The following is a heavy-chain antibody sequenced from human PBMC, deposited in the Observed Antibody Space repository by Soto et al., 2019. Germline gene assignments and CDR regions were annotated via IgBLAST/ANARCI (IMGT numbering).Heavy chain of an antibody. CDR3: ARSRSGTSFFEY. CDR1: GGSISSGDYY. V-gene: IGHV4-30-4*01. CDR2: IYHSGST. D-gene: IGHD1-7*01. Sequence: SETLSLTCTVSGGSISSGDYYWSWIRQPPGKGLEWIGYIYHSGSTYYNPSLKSRVTISVDKSKNQFSLKLGSVTAADTALYYCARSRSGTSFFEYWGQGILVTVSS. J-gene: IGHJ4*02.